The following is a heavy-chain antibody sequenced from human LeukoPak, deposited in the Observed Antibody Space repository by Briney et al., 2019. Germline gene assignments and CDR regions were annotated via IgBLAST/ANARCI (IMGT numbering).Heavy chain of an antibody. CDR1: GFSFSTYS. V-gene: IGHV3-21*06. CDR3: ARTSLLGSGFWSDSRRYNWFDP. CDR2: VSGTSEYI. J-gene: IGHJ5*02. D-gene: IGHD3-3*01. Sequence: PGGSLRLSCAASGFSFSTYSMIWVRQAPGKGLEWVSSVSGTSEYIYYADSVRGRFTISRDNAKNTVYLQMNSLRAEDTAVYYCARTSLLGSGFWSDSRRYNWFDPWGQGTLVTVSS.